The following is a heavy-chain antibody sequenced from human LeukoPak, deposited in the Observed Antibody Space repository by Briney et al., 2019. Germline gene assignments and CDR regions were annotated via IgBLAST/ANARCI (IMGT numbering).Heavy chain of an antibody. CDR2: ISGSGSST. V-gene: IGHV3-23*01. J-gene: IGHJ4*02. D-gene: IGHD3-10*01. Sequence: GGSLRLSCAASGFTFSSYAMSWVRQAPGKGLEWVAAISGSGSSTYYADSVKGRFTISRDNSKNTLYLQMNSLRAEDTAVYYCASATYYYGSGRSDPSRYYFDYWGQGTLVTVSS. CDR3: ASATYYYGSGRSDPSRYYFDY. CDR1: GFTFSSYA.